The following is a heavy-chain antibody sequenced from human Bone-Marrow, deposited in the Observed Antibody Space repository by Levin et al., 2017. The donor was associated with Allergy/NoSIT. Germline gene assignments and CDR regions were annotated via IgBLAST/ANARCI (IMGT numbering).Heavy chain of an antibody. Sequence: SCAASGFTFSSYGMHWVRQAPGKGLEWVAVISYDGSNKFYTDSVKGRLTVSRDNSKNTLFLQMNSLRAEDTAVYYCAKDYCNSTSCYLFENWGQGTLVTVSS. CDR2: ISYDGSNK. J-gene: IGHJ4*02. V-gene: IGHV3-30*18. CDR3: AKDYCNSTSCYLFEN. D-gene: IGHD2-2*01. CDR1: GFTFSSYG.